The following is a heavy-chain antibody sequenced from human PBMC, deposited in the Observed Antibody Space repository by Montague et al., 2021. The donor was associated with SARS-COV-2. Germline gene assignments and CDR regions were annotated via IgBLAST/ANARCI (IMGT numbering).Heavy chain of an antibody. D-gene: IGHD2-15*01. CDR2: INHGGST. CDR3: ARLRDGVVPSPILGVRPYYSYYYMDV. CDR1: GGSFSTYS. J-gene: IGHJ6*03. Sequence: SETLSLTCAVHGGSFSTYSWNWIRQPPGKGLEWIGEINHGGSTKYSPSLKSRLTISADTSKNQFSLKLTSVAAADTAVYYCARLRDGVVPSPILGVRPYYSYYYMDVWGRGTTVTVSS. V-gene: IGHV4-34*01.